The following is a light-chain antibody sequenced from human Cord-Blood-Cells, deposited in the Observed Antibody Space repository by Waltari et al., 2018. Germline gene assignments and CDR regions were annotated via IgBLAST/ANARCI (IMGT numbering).Light chain of an antibody. V-gene: IGLV2-14*01. CDR1: SRDAGGYKY. CDR2: DVS. J-gene: IGLJ1*01. Sequence: QSPLPQPASVSGSPGQSITISCPGSSRDAGGYKYVSWYQQHPGKAPKLMIYDVSKRPSGVSNRFSGSKSGNTASLTISGLQAEDEADYYCSSYTSSSTYVFGTGTKVTVL. CDR3: SSYTSSSTYV.